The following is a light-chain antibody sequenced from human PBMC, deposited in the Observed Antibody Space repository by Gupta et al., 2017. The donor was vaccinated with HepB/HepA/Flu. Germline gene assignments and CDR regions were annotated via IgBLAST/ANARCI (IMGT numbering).Light chain of an antibody. CDR2: LGS. Sequence: DIVMTKFPLSLPVTPGEPASISCRSSQSLLHSNGYNYLDWYLQKPGQSPQLLIYLGSNRASGVPDRFRGSGSGTDFTLRISRVEAEDVGVYYCMQALQTRTFGQGTKVEIK. J-gene: IGKJ1*01. CDR1: QSLLHSNGYNY. V-gene: IGKV2-28*01. CDR3: MQALQTRT.